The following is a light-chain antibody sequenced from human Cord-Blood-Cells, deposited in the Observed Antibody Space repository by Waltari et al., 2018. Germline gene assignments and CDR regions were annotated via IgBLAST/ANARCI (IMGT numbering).Light chain of an antibody. CDR1: QGIRNA. CDR2: AAA. Sequence: AIQMTHSPSSLSAPVGDRVTITCRASQGIRNALRWYQQKPGKAPKLLIYAAASLQSGVPSRFSGSGSGTDFTLTISSLQPEDFATYYCLQDYNYPLTFGGGTKVEIK. J-gene: IGKJ4*01. CDR3: LQDYNYPLT. V-gene: IGKV1-6*01.